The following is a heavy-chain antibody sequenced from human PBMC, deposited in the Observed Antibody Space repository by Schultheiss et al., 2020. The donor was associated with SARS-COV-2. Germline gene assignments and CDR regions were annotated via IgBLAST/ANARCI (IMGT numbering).Heavy chain of an antibody. CDR1: GFTFSNYD. Sequence: GGSLRLSCAASGFTFSNYDMHWVRQATGKGLEWVSAIGTAGDTYYPGSVKGRITISRENAKNSLYLQMNSLRAGDTAVYYCAREGRGGSYTVAAFDIWGQGTMVTVSS. J-gene: IGHJ3*02. CDR2: IGTAGDT. CDR3: AREGRGGSYTVAAFDI. D-gene: IGHD1-26*01. V-gene: IGHV3-13*04.